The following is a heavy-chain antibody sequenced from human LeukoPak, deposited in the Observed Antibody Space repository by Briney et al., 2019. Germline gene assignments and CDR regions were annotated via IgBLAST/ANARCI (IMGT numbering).Heavy chain of an antibody. V-gene: IGHV1-69*01. CDR2: IIPIFGTA. CDR3: ARDVRYSNYMYY. J-gene: IGHJ4*02. CDR1: GFTFTSYA. D-gene: IGHD4-11*01. Sequence: SCASSGFTFTSYAISWVRQAPGQGLEWMGGIIPIFGTANYAQKFQGRVTITADESTSTAYMELSSLRSEDTAVYYCARDVRYSNYMYYWGQGTLVTVSS.